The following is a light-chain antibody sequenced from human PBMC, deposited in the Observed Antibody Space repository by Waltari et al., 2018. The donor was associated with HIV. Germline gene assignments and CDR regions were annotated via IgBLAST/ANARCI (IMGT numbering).Light chain of an antibody. CDR1: STDVGCYAS. V-gene: IGLV2-11*01. CDR2: DVS. CDR3: CSYAGSYTLV. Sequence: HSAPPQPPSVSGSPRPSVPIPCTGTSTDVGCYASVPWYQQHPGKAPKLMIYDVSKRPSGVPARFSGSKSGNTASLTISGLQAEDEADYYCCSYAGSYTLVFGGGTKLTVL. J-gene: IGLJ2*01.